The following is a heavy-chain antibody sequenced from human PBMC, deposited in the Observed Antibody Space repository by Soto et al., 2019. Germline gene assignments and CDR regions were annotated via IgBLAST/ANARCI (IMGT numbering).Heavy chain of an antibody. D-gene: IGHD6-19*01. J-gene: IGHJ5*02. V-gene: IGHV4-34*01. Sequence: SETLSLTCAVYGGSFSGYYWSWIRQPPGKGLEWIGEINHSGSTNYNPSLKSRVTISVDTSKNQFSLKLSSVTAADTAVYYCAREGYSSGWTGWYNLFDPWGQGTLVTVSS. CDR2: INHSGST. CDR3: AREGYSSGWTGWYNLFDP. CDR1: GGSFSGYY.